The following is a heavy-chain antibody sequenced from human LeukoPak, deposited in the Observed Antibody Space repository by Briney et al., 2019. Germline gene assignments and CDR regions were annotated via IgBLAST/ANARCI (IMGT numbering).Heavy chain of an antibody. Sequence: PSETLSLTCAVSGGSISSSYWWTWVRQAPGKGLEWVSSISSTSSYIYYADSVKSRFTISRDNAKNSLYLQMNSLRAEDTAVYYCARSSGWYHRGPDYYYYYMDVWGKGTTVTVS. V-gene: IGHV3-21*01. D-gene: IGHD6-19*01. CDR3: ARSSGWYHRGPDYYYYYMDV. J-gene: IGHJ6*03. CDR1: GGSISSSYW. CDR2: ISSTSSYI.